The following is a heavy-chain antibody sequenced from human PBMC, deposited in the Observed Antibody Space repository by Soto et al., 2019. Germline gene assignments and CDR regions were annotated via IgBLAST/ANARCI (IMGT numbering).Heavy chain of an antibody. D-gene: IGHD2-8*01. CDR3: ARGDSTDCSNGVCSFFYNHDMDV. CDR2: INPKSGGT. J-gene: IGHJ6*02. V-gene: IGHV1-2*04. CDR1: GYSITDYH. Sequence: GASLKVYWKTAGYSITDYHIHCGRQATGQGLEWLGRINPKSGGTSTAQKFQGWVTMTTDTTISTASMELTRLTSDDTAIYYCARGDSTDCSNGVCSFFYNHDMDVWGQGTTVTVSS.